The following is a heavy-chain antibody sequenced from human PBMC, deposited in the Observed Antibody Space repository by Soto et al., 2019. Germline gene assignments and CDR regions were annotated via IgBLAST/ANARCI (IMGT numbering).Heavy chain of an antibody. Sequence: ASVKVSCKASGYTFTSYAMHWVRQAPGQRLEWMGWINAGNGNTKYSQKFQGRVTITRDTSASTAYMELSSLRSEDTAVYYCGRCSGYYDWDYYWGQGTLVTGSS. CDR2: INAGNGNT. V-gene: IGHV1-3*01. D-gene: IGHD3-22*01. J-gene: IGHJ4*02. CDR3: GRCSGYYDWDYY. CDR1: GYTFTSYA.